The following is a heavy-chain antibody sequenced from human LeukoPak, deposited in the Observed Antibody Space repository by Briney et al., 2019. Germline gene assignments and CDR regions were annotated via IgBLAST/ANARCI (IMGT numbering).Heavy chain of an antibody. Sequence: SETLSLTCTVSGGSISSYYWSWIRQPAGKGLEWIGRIYTSGSTNYNPPLKSRVTMSVDTSKNQFSLKLSSVTAADTAVYYCARDESSDYDFWSGYSRWFDPWGQGTLVTVSS. CDR3: ARDESSDYDFWSGYSRWFDP. CDR2: IYTSGST. CDR1: GGSISSYY. D-gene: IGHD3-3*01. J-gene: IGHJ5*02. V-gene: IGHV4-4*07.